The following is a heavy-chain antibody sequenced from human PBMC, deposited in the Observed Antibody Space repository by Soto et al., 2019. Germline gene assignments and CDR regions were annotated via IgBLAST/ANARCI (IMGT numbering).Heavy chain of an antibody. CDR1: GGSISSGGYY. V-gene: IGHV4-31*03. J-gene: IGHJ5*02. D-gene: IGHD1-26*01. CDR3: ARAHLWEKAWSLDWFDP. Sequence: SETLSLTCTVSGGSISSGGYYWSWIRQHPGKGLEWIGYIYYSGSTYYNPSLKSRVTISVDTSKNQFSLKLSSVTAADTAVYYCARAHLWEKAWSLDWFDPWGHVTLVTVPQ. CDR2: IYYSGST.